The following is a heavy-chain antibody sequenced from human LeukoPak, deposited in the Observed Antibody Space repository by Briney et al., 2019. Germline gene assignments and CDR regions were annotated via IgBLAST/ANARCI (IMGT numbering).Heavy chain of an antibody. Sequence: GGSLRPSCAASGFTFSSYGMSWVRQAPGKGLEWVSAVTGGGDTTYYADSVRGRFTISRDNSKNTLYLQMNSLRAEDAAVYYCAKMQGYFDYWGQGTLVTVSS. CDR3: AKMQGYFDY. J-gene: IGHJ4*02. V-gene: IGHV3-23*01. CDR2: VTGGGDTT. CDR1: GFTFSSYG.